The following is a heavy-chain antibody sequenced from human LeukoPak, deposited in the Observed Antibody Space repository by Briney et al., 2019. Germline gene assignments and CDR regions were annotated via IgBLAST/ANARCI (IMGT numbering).Heavy chain of an antibody. CDR2: FDPEDGET. CDR1: GYTLTELS. J-gene: IGHJ3*02. Sequence: ASVKVSCKVSGYTLTELSMHWVRQAPGRGLEWMGGFDPEDGETIYAQKFQGRVTMTEDTSTDTAYMELSSLRSEDTAVYYCARPTLWFRESGYAFDIWGQGTMVTVSS. D-gene: IGHD3-10*01. V-gene: IGHV1-24*01. CDR3: ARPTLWFRESGYAFDI.